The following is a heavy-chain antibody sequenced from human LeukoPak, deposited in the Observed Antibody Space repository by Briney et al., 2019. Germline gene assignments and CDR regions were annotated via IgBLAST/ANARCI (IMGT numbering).Heavy chain of an antibody. CDR3: ARGRPHGNDY. J-gene: IGHJ4*02. V-gene: IGHV3-74*01. Sequence: GRSLRLSCAASGFTFSSYWMNWVRQAPGKGLVWISRIASDGSSTTYADSVKGRFSISRDNAKNTLYLQMNSLRVEDTAVYYCARGRPHGNDYWGQGTLVTVSS. D-gene: IGHD4-23*01. CDR1: GFTFSSYW. CDR2: IASDGSST.